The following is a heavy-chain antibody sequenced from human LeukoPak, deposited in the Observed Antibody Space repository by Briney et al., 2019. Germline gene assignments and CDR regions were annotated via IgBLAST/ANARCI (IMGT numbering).Heavy chain of an antibody. CDR1: GYSFTSYW. CDR3: ARHKGDYDFWSGPIGDY. J-gene: IGHJ4*02. V-gene: IGHV5-51*01. D-gene: IGHD3-3*01. Sequence: GESLKISCKGSGYSFTSYWIGWVRQMPGKGLEWMGIIYPGDSDTRYSPSFQGQVTISADKSIGTAYLQWSSLKASDTAMYYCARHKGDYDFWSGPIGDYWGQGTLVTVSS. CDR2: IYPGDSDT.